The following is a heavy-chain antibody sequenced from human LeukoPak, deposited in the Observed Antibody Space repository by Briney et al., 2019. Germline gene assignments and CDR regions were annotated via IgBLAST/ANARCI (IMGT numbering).Heavy chain of an antibody. J-gene: IGHJ6*02. CDR1: GGSISSGGYY. CDR3: ARIKHDASGIGYYYGTDV. V-gene: IGHV4-30-4*02. D-gene: IGHD3-10*01. CDR2: IYYSGST. Sequence: PSETLSLTCTVSGGSISSGGYYWSWIRQPPGKGLEWIGYIYYSGSTYYDPSLKSRVTISVDTSKNQFSLKLSSVTAADTAVYYCARIKHDASGIGYYYGTDVWGRGTTVTVSS.